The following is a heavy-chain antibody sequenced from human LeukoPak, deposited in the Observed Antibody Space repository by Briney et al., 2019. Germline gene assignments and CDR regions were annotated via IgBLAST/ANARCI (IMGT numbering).Heavy chain of an antibody. CDR1: GFTFSSYW. CDR3: ARSRAFGLHSMVFDY. J-gene: IGHJ4*02. V-gene: IGHV3-74*01. D-gene: IGHD5-24*01. CDR2: INGDGSST. Sequence: GGSLRLSCAASGFTFSSYWMHWVRQAPGKGLVWVSRINGDGSSTSYADSVKGRFTISRENAKNSLYLQMNSLRAGDTAVYYCARSRAFGLHSMVFDYWGQGTLVTISS.